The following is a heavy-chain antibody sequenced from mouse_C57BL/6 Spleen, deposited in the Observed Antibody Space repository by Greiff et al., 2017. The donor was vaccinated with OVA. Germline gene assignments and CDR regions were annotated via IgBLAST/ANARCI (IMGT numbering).Heavy chain of an antibody. V-gene: IGHV5-6*02. CDR2: ISSGGSYT. D-gene: IGHD2-1*01. CDR1: GFTFSSYG. Sequence: EVKLEESGGDLVKPGGSLKLSCAASGFTFSSYGMSWVRQTPDKRLEWVATISSGGSYTYYPDSVKGRFTISRDNAKNTLYLQMSSLKSEDTAMYYCARQGGNYHFDYWGQGTTLTVSS. J-gene: IGHJ2*01. CDR3: ARQGGNYHFDY.